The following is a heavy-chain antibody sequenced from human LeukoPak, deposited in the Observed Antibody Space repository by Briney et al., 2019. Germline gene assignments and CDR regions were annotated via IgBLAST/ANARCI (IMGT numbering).Heavy chain of an antibody. D-gene: IGHD3-10*01. Sequence: ASEKVSCKASGYTFTSYAMNWVRQAPGQGLEWMGWINTNTGNSTYAQGFTGRFVFSLDTSVSTAYLQISSLKAEDTAVYYCARQELWFGELVTYYYMDVWGKGTTVTVSS. CDR3: ARQELWFGELVTYYYMDV. CDR1: GYTFTSYA. V-gene: IGHV7-4-1*02. J-gene: IGHJ6*03. CDR2: INTNTGNS.